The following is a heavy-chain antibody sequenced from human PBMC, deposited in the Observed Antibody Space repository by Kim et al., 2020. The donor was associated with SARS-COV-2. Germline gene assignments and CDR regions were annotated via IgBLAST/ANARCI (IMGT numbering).Heavy chain of an antibody. J-gene: IGHJ6*02. CDR3: AREPYYYDSSGYYPWYYYYGRDV. D-gene: IGHD3-22*01. CDR2: IWYDGSNK. Sequence: GGSLRLSCAASGFTFSSYGMHWVRQAPGKGLEWVAVIWYDGSNKYYADSVKGRFTISRDNSKNTLYLQMNSLRAEDTAVYYCAREPYYYDSSGYYPWYYYYGRDVWGQGTTVTVSS. V-gene: IGHV3-33*01. CDR1: GFTFSSYG.